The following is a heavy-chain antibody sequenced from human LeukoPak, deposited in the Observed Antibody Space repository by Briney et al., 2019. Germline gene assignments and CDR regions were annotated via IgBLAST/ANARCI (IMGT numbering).Heavy chain of an antibody. CDR2: ISAYNGNT. D-gene: IGHD4-17*01. CDR3: ARVHNYGDSNWYFDL. J-gene: IGHJ2*01. Sequence: ASVKVSCKASGYTFTSYDINWVRQATGQGLEWMGWISAYNGNTNYAQKLQGRVTMTTDTSTSTAYMELRSLRSDDTAVYYCARVHNYGDSNWYFDLWGRGTLVTVSS. V-gene: IGHV1-18*01. CDR1: GYTFTSYD.